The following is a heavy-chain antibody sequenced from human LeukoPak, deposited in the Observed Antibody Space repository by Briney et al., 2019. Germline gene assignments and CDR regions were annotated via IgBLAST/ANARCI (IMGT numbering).Heavy chain of an antibody. J-gene: IGHJ4*02. V-gene: IGHV3-23*01. CDR3: AKLPGYSGYDYYFDY. CDR1: GFTFSNYA. D-gene: IGHD5-12*01. Sequence: GGSLRLSCAASGFTFSNYAMSWVRQAPGKGLEWVSVISGSGGSTYYADSVKGRFTISRDNSKNTLYLQMNSLRAEDTAVYYCAKLPGYSGYDYYFDYWGQGTLVTVSS. CDR2: ISGSGGST.